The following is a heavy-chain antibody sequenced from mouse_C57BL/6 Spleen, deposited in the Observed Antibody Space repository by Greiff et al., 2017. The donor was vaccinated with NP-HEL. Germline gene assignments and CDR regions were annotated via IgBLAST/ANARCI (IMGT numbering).Heavy chain of an antibody. V-gene: IGHV1-18*01. J-gene: IGHJ2*01. CDR3: ARGGYYYGSSPFDN. CDR2: INPNNGGT. Sequence: DVKLQESGPELVKPGASVKIPCKASGYTFTDYNMDWVKQSHGKSLEWIGDINPNNGGTIYNQKFKGKATLTVDKSSSPAYMELRSLSSEDTAVYCCARGGYYYGSSPFDNWGQGTTLTVSS. CDR1: GYTFTDYN. D-gene: IGHD1-1*01.